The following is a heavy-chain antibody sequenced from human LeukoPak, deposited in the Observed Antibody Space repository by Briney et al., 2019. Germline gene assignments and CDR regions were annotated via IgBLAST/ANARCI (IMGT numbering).Heavy chain of an antibody. CDR1: GFTFSSYA. V-gene: IGHV3-30*04. CDR3: ARENIVGATFDY. D-gene: IGHD1-26*01. CDR2: ISYDGSNK. J-gene: IGHJ4*02. Sequence: GGSLRLSCAASGFTFSSYAMHWVRQAPGKGLEWVAVISYDGSNKYYADSVKGRFTISRDNFKNTLYLQMNSLRAEDTAVYYCARENIVGATFDYWGQGTLVTVSS.